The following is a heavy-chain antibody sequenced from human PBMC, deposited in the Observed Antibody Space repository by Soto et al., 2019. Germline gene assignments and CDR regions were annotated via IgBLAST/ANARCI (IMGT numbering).Heavy chain of an antibody. D-gene: IGHD3-22*01. J-gene: IGHJ4*02. CDR3: AILDYYDSSGYYIKEGYYFDY. CDR1: GGSISSSSYY. CDR2: IYYSGST. V-gene: IGHV4-39*01. Sequence: QLQLQESGPGLVKPSETLSLTCTVSGGSISSSSYYWGWIRQPPGKGLEWIGSIYYSGSTYYNPYQKSRVTICVDTTNNLFSLMLSSVAAADTVVYYCAILDYYDSSGYYIKEGYYFDYWGQGTLVTVSS.